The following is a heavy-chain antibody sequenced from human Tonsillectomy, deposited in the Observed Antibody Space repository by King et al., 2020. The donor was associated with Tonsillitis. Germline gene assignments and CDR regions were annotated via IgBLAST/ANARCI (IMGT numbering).Heavy chain of an antibody. V-gene: IGHV3-21*01. CDR2: ISGSATYI. CDR3: AREEGEGFDY. CDR1: GFTFSSYS. J-gene: IGHJ4*02. D-gene: IGHD3-16*01. Sequence: QLVQSGGGLVKPGGSLRLSCAASGFTFSSYSMNLFRQAPGKVLEWVSSISGSATYIYYADSVKGRSTISRDNAKNSLYLQMNSLRAEDTAVYYCAREEGEGFDYWGQGTLVAVSS.